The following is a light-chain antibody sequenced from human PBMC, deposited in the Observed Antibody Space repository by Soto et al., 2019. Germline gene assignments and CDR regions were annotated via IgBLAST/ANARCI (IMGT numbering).Light chain of an antibody. V-gene: IGKV3-20*01. CDR2: GAS. CDR3: QQYGSSPDT. J-gene: IGKJ4*01. CDR1: QSVSSSY. Sequence: EIVLTQSPGTLSLSPGERATLSCRASQSVSSSYLAWYQQKPGQAPRLLIDGASSRATGIPDRFSGSGYGTDFTLTISRLEPEDFAVYYWQQYGSSPDTFGGGTKVEIK.